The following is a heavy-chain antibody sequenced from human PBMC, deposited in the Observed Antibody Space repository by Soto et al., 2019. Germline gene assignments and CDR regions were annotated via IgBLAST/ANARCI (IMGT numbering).Heavy chain of an antibody. Sequence: QVQLVQSGAEVKKPGASVKVSCKASGYTFTSYGISWVRQAPGQGLEWMGWISAYNGNTNYAQKLQGRVTMTTDTPXXKXYXXLRSLRSDDTAVYYCARDAPIFGDRTDYYYYGMDVWGQGTTVTVSS. CDR1: GYTFTSYG. J-gene: IGHJ6*02. CDR2: ISAYNGNT. D-gene: IGHD3-3*01. V-gene: IGHV1-18*01. CDR3: ARDAPIFGDRTDYYYYGMDV.